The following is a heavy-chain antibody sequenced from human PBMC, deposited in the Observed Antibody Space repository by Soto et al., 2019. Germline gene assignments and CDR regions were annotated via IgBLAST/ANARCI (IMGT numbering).Heavy chain of an antibody. CDR3: AKDILQSDPYGMDV. J-gene: IGHJ6*02. Sequence: QVQLVESGGDVVQPGRSLRLSCAASGFTFRSYGMHWVRQAPGKGLEWVAVISYDGSNKYYADSVKGRFTISRDNSKNSLSLQMNCLRGEDTAVYYCAKDILQSDPYGMDVWGQGTTVTGSS. V-gene: IGHV3-30*18. CDR1: GFTFRSYG. CDR2: ISYDGSNK.